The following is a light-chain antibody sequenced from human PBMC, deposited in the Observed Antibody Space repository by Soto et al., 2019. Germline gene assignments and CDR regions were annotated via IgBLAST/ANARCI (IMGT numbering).Light chain of an antibody. V-gene: IGLV1-44*01. CDR3: AAWDDSLNGVV. CDR1: SSNIGSNT. CDR2: SNN. Sequence: QSVLTQPPSASGTPGQRVTISCSGSSSNIGSNTVNWYQQLPGTAPKLLIYSNNQRPSAVPDRFSASKYGTSASLASSGLQYEDEADYYCAAWDDSLNGVVFGGGTKLTVL. J-gene: IGLJ2*01.